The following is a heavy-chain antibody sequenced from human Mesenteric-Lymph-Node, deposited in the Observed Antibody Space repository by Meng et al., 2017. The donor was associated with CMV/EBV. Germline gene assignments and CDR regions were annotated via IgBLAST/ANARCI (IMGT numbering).Heavy chain of an antibody. CDR1: GYTFTYYY. J-gene: IGHJ3*02. CDR2: INPNTGGT. CDR3: ARGRGCSDTTCYDDVLNI. V-gene: IGHV1-2*02. Sequence: ASVKVSCKASGYTFTYYYMHWVRQAPGQGPESMGWINPNTGGTIYAQKFQGRVTMTRDTSISTAYMELSRLSSDDTAVYYCARGRGCSDTTCYDDVLNIWGQGTMVTVSS. D-gene: IGHD2-2*01.